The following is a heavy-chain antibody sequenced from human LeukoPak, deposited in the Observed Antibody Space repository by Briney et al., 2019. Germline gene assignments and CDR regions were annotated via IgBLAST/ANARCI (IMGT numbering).Heavy chain of an antibody. CDR2: INPSGGST. D-gene: IGHD3-3*01. J-gene: IGHJ4*02. Sequence: GASVNVSCKASGYTFTSYYMHWVRQAPGQGLEWMGIINPSGGSTSYAQKFQGRVTMTRDTSTSTAYMELSSLRSEDTAVYYCARDANIYDFWSGYYMDYYFDYWGQGTLVTVSS. V-gene: IGHV1-46*01. CDR1: GYTFTSYY. CDR3: ARDANIYDFWSGYYMDYYFDY.